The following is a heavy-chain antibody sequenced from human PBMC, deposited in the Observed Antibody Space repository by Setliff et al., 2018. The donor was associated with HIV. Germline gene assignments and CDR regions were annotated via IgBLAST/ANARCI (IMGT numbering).Heavy chain of an antibody. J-gene: IGHJ5*02. CDR2: INPDSGGT. Sequence: GASVKVSCKASGYTFTGYYMHWVRQAPGQGLEWMGWINPDSGGTNLAQKFLGRVTLTRDTSISTAYMALSRLRSDDTAVYYCARNVPGILPRWVGFDPWGQGTLVTVSS. D-gene: IGHD1-20*01. CDR1: GYTFTGYY. CDR3: ARNVPGILPRWVGFDP. V-gene: IGHV1-2*02.